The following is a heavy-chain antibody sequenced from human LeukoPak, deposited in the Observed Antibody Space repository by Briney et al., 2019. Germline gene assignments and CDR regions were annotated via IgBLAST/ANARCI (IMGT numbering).Heavy chain of an antibody. CDR2: IYTSGST. V-gene: IGHV4-4*07. Sequence: SETLSLTCTVSGGSISSYYWSWIRQPAGKGLEWIGRIYTSGSTNYNPSLKSRVTMSVDTSKNQFSPKLSSVTAADTAVYYCARGYVDTAMVDLYYFDYWGQGTLVTVSS. J-gene: IGHJ4*02. CDR3: ARGYVDTAMVDLYYFDY. CDR1: GGSISSYY. D-gene: IGHD5-18*01.